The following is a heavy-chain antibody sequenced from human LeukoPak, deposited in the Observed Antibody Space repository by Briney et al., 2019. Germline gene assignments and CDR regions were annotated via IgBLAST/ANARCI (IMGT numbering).Heavy chain of an antibody. J-gene: IGHJ4*02. CDR3: ARDSPYGDPDPFDY. CDR1: GGSISSYY. D-gene: IGHD4-17*01. CDR2: IYTSGST. V-gene: IGHV4-4*07. Sequence: SETLSLTCTVSGGSISSYYWSWIRQPAGKGLEWIGRIYTSGSTNYNPSLKSRVTMSVDTSKNQFSLKLSSVTAADTAVYYCARDSPYGDPDPFDYWGQGTLVTVSS.